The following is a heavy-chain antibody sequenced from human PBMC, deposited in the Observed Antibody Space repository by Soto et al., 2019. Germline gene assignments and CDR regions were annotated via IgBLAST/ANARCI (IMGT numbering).Heavy chain of an antibody. CDR3: AEDSALYGDSLDY. V-gene: IGHV3-30*18. CDR1: GFTFSSYG. Sequence: LRLSCAASGFTFSSYGMHWVRQAPGKGLEWVAVISYDGSNKYYADSVKGRFTISRDNSKNTLYLQMNSLRAEDTAVYYCAEDSALYGDSLDYWGQGTLVTVSS. J-gene: IGHJ4*02. CDR2: ISYDGSNK. D-gene: IGHD4-17*01.